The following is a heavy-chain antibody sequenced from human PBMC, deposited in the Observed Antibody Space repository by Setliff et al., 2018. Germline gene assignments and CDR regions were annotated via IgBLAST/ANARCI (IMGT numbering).Heavy chain of an antibody. Sequence: PSETLSLTCTVSGASISGGSFYWAWIRQHPGKGLEWIGSVLYSGTTFYNPSLKSPDTISVDTSNNQFSLKLKSVTAADTAVYFCARTGTYGYFDYWGQGAQVTVSS. D-gene: IGHD1-1*01. CDR1: GASISGGSFY. CDR3: ARTGTYGYFDY. V-gene: IGHV4-39*01. CDR2: VLYSGTT. J-gene: IGHJ4*02.